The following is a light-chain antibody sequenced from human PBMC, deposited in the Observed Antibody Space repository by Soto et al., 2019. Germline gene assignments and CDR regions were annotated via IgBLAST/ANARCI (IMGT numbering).Light chain of an antibody. J-gene: IGKJ1*01. CDR1: QSVNVW. CDR2: KAS. CDR3: QQYQLYPWT. V-gene: IGKV1-5*03. Sequence: DIPMTQSPSTVSASVGDRVTVTCRASQSVNVWLAWYQQKPGKAPKLLIYKASSLESGVPSRFSGSGSGTDFTLTISSLQPDDFASYYCQQYQLYPWTCGQGTKVEIK.